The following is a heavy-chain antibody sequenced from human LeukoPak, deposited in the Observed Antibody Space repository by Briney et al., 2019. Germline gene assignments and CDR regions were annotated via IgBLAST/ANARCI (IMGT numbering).Heavy chain of an antibody. CDR1: AFTLSELS. CDR3: ATGVICATTTCPGYRNYYFFMDV. V-gene: IGHV1-24*01. J-gene: IGHJ6*03. Sequence: ASVKVSCKVSAFTLSELSMHWVRQAPGKGLEWVGGFDPEGGHFIYGLSFRGRVILTEDPSTNTAFMEVTSMRPDDTAVYYCATGVICATTTCPGYRNYYFFMDVWGEGTAVTVSS. CDR2: FDPEGGHF. D-gene: IGHD2-2*01.